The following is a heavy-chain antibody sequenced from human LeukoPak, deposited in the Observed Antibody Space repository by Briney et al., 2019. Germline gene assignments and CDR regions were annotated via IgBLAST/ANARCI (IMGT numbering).Heavy chain of an antibody. J-gene: IGHJ4*02. V-gene: IGHV5-51*01. CDR1: GYSFTSYW. Sequence: GESLKISCKGSGYSFTSYWIGWVRQMPGKGLEWMGIIYPGDSDTRYSPPFQGQVTISVDKSISTAYLQWNSLKASDTAMYYCARQDGYALYYFDYWVQGTLVTVSS. CDR3: ARQDGYALYYFDY. CDR2: IYPGDSDT. D-gene: IGHD3-16*01.